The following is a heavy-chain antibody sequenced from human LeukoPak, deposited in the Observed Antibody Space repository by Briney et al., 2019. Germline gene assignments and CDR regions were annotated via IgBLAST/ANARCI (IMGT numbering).Heavy chain of an antibody. Sequence: PGGSLRLSCAVSGFTFSSYWMHWVRQAPGKGLVWVSRIDRDGSRINYADSVKGRFTISRDNGKNSLYLQMNSLRAEDTAVYYCARDETPTNGYDSYDFWGQGTLVTVST. CDR1: GFTFSSYW. D-gene: IGHD5-12*01. V-gene: IGHV3-74*01. J-gene: IGHJ4*02. CDR2: IDRDGSRI. CDR3: ARDETPTNGYDSYDF.